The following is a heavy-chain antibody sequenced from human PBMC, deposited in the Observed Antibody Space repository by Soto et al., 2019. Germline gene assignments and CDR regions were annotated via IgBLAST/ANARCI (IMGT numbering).Heavy chain of an antibody. CDR2: ISGSAGST. V-gene: IGHV3-23*01. CDR1: GFTFSSYA. D-gene: IGHD2-2*01. CDR3: AKDSPAATYFDY. Sequence: GGSLRLSCTASGFTFSSYAMTWVRQAPGKGLEWVSGISGSAGSTYYADYVKGQFTISRDNSKNTLYLQMNSLRADDTALYYCAKDSPAATYFDYWGPGTLVTVSS. J-gene: IGHJ4*02.